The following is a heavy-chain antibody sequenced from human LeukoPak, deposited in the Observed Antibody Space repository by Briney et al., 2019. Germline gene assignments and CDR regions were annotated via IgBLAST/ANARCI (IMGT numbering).Heavy chain of an antibody. V-gene: IGHV3-21*01. Sequence: GGSLRLSCAASGFTFSSYSMNWVRQAPGKGLEWVSSISSSSSYIYYADSVKGRFTISRDNAKNSLYLQMNSLRAEDTAVYYCARVPRLAAAGSYGMDVWGQGTTVTVSS. CDR1: GFTFSSYS. J-gene: IGHJ6*02. CDR3: ARVPRLAAAGSYGMDV. CDR2: ISSSSSYI. D-gene: IGHD6-13*01.